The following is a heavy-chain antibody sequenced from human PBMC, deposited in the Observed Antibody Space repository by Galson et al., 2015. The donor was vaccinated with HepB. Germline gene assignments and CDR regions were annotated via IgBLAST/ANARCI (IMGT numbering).Heavy chain of an antibody. Sequence: SLRLSCAASGVTFSSYTMHWVRQAPGKGLEYVSAISSNGGSTYYADSVKGRFTISRDNSKNSLYLQMSSLRAEDTAVYYCVKDRGDGLGSYYFDYWGQGTLVTVSS. J-gene: IGHJ4*02. D-gene: IGHD3-10*01. V-gene: IGHV3-64D*06. CDR2: ISSNGGST. CDR3: VKDRGDGLGSYYFDY. CDR1: GVTFSSYT.